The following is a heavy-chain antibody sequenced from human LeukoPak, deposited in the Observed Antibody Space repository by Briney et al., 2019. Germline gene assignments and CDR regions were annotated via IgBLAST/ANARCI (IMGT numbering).Heavy chain of an antibody. CDR3: ARSGSGWTHAY. V-gene: IGHV3-21*01. D-gene: IGHD6-19*01. CDR2: ISSSSSYI. J-gene: IGHJ4*02. Sequence: GGSMRLSCAASGFTFSSYSMNWVRQAPGKGLEWVSSISSSSSYIYYADSVKGRFTISRDNAKNSLYLQMNSLRAEDTAVYYCARSGSGWTHAYWGQGTLVTVSS. CDR1: GFTFSSYS.